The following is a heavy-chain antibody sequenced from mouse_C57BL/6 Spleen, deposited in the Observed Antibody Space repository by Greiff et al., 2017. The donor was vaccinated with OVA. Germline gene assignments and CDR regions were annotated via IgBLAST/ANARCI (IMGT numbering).Heavy chain of an antibody. CDR1: GYTFTSYW. CDR2: IYPGSGST. J-gene: IGHJ2*01. CDR3: ARSIYYDYDADY. D-gene: IGHD2-4*01. Sequence: VQLQQPGAELVKPGASVKMSCKASGYTFTSYWITWVKQRPGQGLEWIGDIYPGSGSTNYNEKFKSKATLTVDTSSSTAYMQLSSLTSEDSAVYYCARSIYYDYDADYWGQGTTLTVSS. V-gene: IGHV1-55*01.